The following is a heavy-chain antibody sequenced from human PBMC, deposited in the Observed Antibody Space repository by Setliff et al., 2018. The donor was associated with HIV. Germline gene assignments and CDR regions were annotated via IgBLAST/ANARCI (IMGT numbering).Heavy chain of an antibody. V-gene: IGHV4-61*09. CDR1: GGSISSGSYY. CDR3: ARDLLGSSSLVDY. CDR2: IHTSGSS. J-gene: IGHJ4*02. D-gene: IGHD6-6*01. Sequence: KASETLSLTCTVSGGSISSGSYYWSWIRQPAGKGLEWIGHIHTSGSSSYNPSPKSRVIISLDTSKNQISLKLNSVTAADTAVYYCARDLLGSSSLVDYWGQGTLVTVSS.